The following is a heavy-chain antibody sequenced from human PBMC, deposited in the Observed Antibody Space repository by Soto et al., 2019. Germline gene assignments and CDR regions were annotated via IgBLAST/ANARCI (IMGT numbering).Heavy chain of an antibody. CDR1: GASISGFY. CDR3: VRDGTKTLRDWFDP. D-gene: IGHD1-1*01. V-gene: IGHV4-4*07. Sequence: KTSETLSLTCTVSGASISGFYWSWIRKSAGKGLEWIGRIYATGTTDYNPSLKSRVMMSVDTSKKQFSLKLRSVTAADTAVYYCVRDGTKTLRDWFDPWGQGISVTVSS. CDR2: IYATGTT. J-gene: IGHJ5*02.